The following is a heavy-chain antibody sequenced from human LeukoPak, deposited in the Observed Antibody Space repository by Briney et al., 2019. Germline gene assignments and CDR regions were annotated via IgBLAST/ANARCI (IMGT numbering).Heavy chain of an antibody. CDR3: VGGFDM. V-gene: IGHV3-15*01. D-gene: IGHD4-23*01. CDR1: GFTFSITW. CDR2: IKSKNDGGTI. Sequence: PGGSLRLSCAASGFTFSITWMTWVRQSPAKGLEWVARIKSKNDGGTIEYTAPVKGRFTISRDDSKNMLYLQMDSLKSDDTALYFRVGGFDMWGRGTMVTVSS. J-gene: IGHJ3*02.